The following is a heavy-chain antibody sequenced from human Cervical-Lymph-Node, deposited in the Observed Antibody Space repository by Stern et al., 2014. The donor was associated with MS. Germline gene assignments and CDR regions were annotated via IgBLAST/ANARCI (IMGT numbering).Heavy chain of an antibody. V-gene: IGHV1-69*18. Sequence: QLVQSGAEVKKPGSSVKVSCKASGGTFSSYAIRWVRQAPGQGPEWMGSIVPIFGAPNYAHKFQVRLTITADESTSTAYMEWSSLKSDDAAVYYCARATVSRGAFDIWGQGTMVTVSS. CDR3: ARATVSRGAFDI. CDR1: GGTFSSYA. J-gene: IGHJ3*02. D-gene: IGHD4-17*01. CDR2: IVPIFGAP.